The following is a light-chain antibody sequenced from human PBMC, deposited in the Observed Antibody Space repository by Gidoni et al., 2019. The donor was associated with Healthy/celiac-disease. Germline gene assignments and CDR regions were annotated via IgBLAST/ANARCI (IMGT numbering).Light chain of an antibody. CDR3: QQCYSSLAIT. Sequence: DIQMTQYPSSLSASVGDRVTITCRASQSISSYLNWYQQQPGKAPKLLIYAASSLQSGVQSRFSGSGSGTYFTLTFSILQPEDFATDYCQQCYSSLAITFGQGTRLEIK. V-gene: IGKV1-39*01. J-gene: IGKJ5*01. CDR1: QSISSY. CDR2: AAS.